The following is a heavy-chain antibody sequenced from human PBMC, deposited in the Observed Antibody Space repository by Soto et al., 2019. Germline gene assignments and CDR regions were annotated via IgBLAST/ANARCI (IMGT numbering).Heavy chain of an antibody. CDR1: GGSFSGYY. CDR3: ARFPRNYFDY. Sequence: PSETXSLTCAVYGGSFSGYYWSWIRQPPGKGLEWIGEINHSGSTNYNPSLKSRVTISVDTSKNQFSLKLSSVTAADTAVYYCARFPRNYFDYWGQGTLVTVSS. J-gene: IGHJ4*02. V-gene: IGHV4-34*01. CDR2: INHSGST.